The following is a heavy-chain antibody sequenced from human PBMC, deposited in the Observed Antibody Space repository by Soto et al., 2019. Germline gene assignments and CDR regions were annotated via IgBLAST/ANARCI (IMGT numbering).Heavy chain of an antibody. CDR3: ARAAHHCTNGVCYLYYFAD. Sequence: ASVKVSCKASGYTFTSYYMHWVRQAPGQGLEWMGIINPSGGSTSYAQKFQGRVTMTRDTSTSTVYMELSSLRSEDTAVYYCARAAHHCTNGVCYLYYFADWGQGTLVTVSS. CDR2: INPSGGST. D-gene: IGHD2-8*01. J-gene: IGHJ4*02. V-gene: IGHV1-46*03. CDR1: GYTFTSYY.